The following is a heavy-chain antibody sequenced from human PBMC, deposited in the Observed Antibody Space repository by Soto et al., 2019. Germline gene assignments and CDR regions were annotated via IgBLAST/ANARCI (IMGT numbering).Heavy chain of an antibody. D-gene: IGHD3-16*01. CDR2: IYYSGRT. J-gene: IGHJ4*02. CDR1: CGSVASGSYY. V-gene: IGHV4-61*01. CDR3: ARLDPRTFFDY. Sequence: SETLSLTCTVSCGSVASGSYYWSWIRQPPGKGLEWIGYIYYSGRTIYNPSLKSRLTISVDTSKNPFSLRLTSATAADTAVYYCARLDPRTFFDYRGQGSLVTVS.